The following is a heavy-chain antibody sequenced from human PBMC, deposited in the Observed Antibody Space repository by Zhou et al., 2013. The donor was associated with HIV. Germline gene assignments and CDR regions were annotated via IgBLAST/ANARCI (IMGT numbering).Heavy chain of an antibody. J-gene: IGHJ5*02. Sequence: QVQLVQSGAEVKKPGSSVNVSCKASGGTFSSYAISWVRQAPGQGLEWMGGIIPMFGRANYEQKFQGRVTITTDESTSTAYMELSSLRSEDTAVYYCARAVYGDNKWFDPWGQGTLVTVSS. CDR1: GGTFSSYA. V-gene: IGHV1-69*05. CDR3: ARAVYGDNKWFDP. D-gene: IGHD4-17*01. CDR2: IIPMFGRA.